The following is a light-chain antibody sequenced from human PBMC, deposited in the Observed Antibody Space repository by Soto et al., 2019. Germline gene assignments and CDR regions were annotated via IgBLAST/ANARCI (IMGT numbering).Light chain of an antibody. V-gene: IGKV3-20*01. CDR3: QQHGSSPLT. Sequence: EGVLTQSRGTLSLSPCERVTLSCRASQTVGTSSLAWYQQKPGQAPRLLIYAASSRATGIPDRFTGSGSGTDFALTISRLEPEDFAVYFCQQHGSSPLTFGGGTKVDIK. CDR1: QTVGTSS. CDR2: AAS. J-gene: IGKJ4*01.